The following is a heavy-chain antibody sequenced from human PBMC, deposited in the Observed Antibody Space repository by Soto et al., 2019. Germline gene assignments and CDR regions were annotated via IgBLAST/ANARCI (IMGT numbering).Heavy chain of an antibody. CDR2: IYDNGNT. Sequence: SETLSLTCAVSGASISSGGYYWNWLRQPPGKCLEWIGYIYDNGNTYYNPSLKSRVTISVAKSRNQFSLNLTSVTAADTAVYFCARMGGWFDPWGQGTLVTVSS. D-gene: IGHD3-16*01. V-gene: IGHV4-30-2*01. CDR1: GASISSGGYY. CDR3: ARMGGWFDP. J-gene: IGHJ5*02.